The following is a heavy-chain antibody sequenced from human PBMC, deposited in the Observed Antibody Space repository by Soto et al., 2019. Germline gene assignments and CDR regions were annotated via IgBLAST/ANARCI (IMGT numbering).Heavy chain of an antibody. V-gene: IGHV3-7*03. D-gene: IGHD3-16*01. J-gene: IGHJ3*02. CDR2: IKQDGSEK. Sequence: SGGSLRLSCGASAFTFSSYWMIWVRQAPGKGLEWVANIKQDGSEKYYVDSVKGRFTISRDNAKNSLYLQMNSLRAEDTAVYYCARDLFEAARRGEYAFDIWGQGTMVTVSS. CDR1: AFTFSSYW. CDR3: ARDLFEAARRGEYAFDI.